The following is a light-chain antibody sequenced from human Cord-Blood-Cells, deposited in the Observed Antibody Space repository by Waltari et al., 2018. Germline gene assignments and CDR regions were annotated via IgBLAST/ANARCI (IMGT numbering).Light chain of an antibody. V-gene: IGKV1-33*01. CDR2: DAS. Sequence: DIQMTQSPSSLSASVGDRVTITCQVSQDISNYLNWYQQKPGKAPKHLIYDASNLETGVPSRFSGRGSGTDFTFTISSLQPEDIATYYCQQYDNLPYTFGQGTKLEIK. J-gene: IGKJ2*01. CDR1: QDISNY. CDR3: QQYDNLPYT.